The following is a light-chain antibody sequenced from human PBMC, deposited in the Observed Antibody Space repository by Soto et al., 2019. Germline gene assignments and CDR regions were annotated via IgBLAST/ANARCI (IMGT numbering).Light chain of an antibody. V-gene: IGKV1-5*01. CDR1: QSISVY. Sequence: DIQMTQSPSTLSASVGDRVTITCRASQSISVYLAWYQQRPREAPKLLIYGGSSLESGVPSRFSGSGSGTKFTLTISSLQPTDFATYYCHQYATSSPTFGQGTKLEI. J-gene: IGKJ2*01. CDR3: HQYATSSPT. CDR2: GGS.